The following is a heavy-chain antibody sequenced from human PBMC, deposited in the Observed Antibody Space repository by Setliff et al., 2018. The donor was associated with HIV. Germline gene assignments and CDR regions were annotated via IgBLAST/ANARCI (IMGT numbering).Heavy chain of an antibody. Sequence: GGSLRLSCAASGFTFSSYWMSWVRQAPGKGLEWVANIKQDGSEKYYVDSVKGRFTISRDNAKNSLYLQMNSLRAEDTAVYYCQGRGWYESSGFYVYYYYYMDLWGKGTTVTVSS. CDR1: GFTFSSYW. J-gene: IGHJ6*03. D-gene: IGHD6-19*01. CDR3: QGRGWYESSGFYVYYYYYMDL. V-gene: IGHV3-7*01. CDR2: IKQDGSEK.